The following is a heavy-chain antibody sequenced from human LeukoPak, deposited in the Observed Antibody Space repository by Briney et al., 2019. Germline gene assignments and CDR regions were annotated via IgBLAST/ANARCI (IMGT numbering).Heavy chain of an antibody. CDR3: ARDRMGGSFDY. CDR2: ITGGSNTI. CDR1: GFTFDTYG. V-gene: IGHV3-48*01. Sequence: GGFLRLSCAVSGFTFDTYGMNWVGQRPRKGGEWVSFITGGSNTIYYAESVKGRFTISRDNAKDSLYLQMNSLRVEDTAVYYCARDRMGGSFDYWGQGTLVTVSS. J-gene: IGHJ4*02. D-gene: IGHD2-15*01.